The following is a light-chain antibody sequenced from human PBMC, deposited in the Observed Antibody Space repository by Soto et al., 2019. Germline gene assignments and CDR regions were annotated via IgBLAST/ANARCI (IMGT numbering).Light chain of an antibody. CDR1: QSVLYSSNNKNY. Sequence: DIVMTQSPDSLAVSLGEGATINCKSSQSVLYSSNNKNYLAWYQQKPGQPPKLPIYWASTRESGVPDRFSGSGSGTDFTLTISSLQAADVAVYYCQQYYTTPRTFGQGTKVEIK. J-gene: IGKJ1*01. CDR2: WAS. V-gene: IGKV4-1*01. CDR3: QQYYTTPRT.